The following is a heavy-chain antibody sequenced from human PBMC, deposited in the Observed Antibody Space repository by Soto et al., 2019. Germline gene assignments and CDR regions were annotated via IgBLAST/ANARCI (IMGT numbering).Heavy chain of an antibody. V-gene: IGHV5-51*01. CDR2: IYPGDSDT. CDR3: ASPSIAAAGPSVY. Sequence: GESLKISCKGSGYSFTSYWLGWVRQMPGKGLEWMVIIYPGDSDTRYSPSFQGQVTISAEKSISTAYLQWSSLKASDTAMYYCASPSIAAAGPSVYRRQATLVTVS. D-gene: IGHD6-13*01. CDR1: GYSFTSYW. J-gene: IGHJ4*02.